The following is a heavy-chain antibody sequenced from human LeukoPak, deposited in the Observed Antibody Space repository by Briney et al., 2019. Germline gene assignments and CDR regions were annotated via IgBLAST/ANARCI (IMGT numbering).Heavy chain of an antibody. V-gene: IGHV3-23*01. CDR3: AAKGSGTPPY. Sequence: GGSLRLSCAASGFTFSGYAMSWVRQAPGKGLEWVSAISGSGGSTYYADSVKGRFTISRDSSKNTLYLQMNSLRAEDTAVYYCAAKGSGTPPYWGQGTLVTVSS. CDR1: GFTFSGYA. CDR2: ISGSGGST. J-gene: IGHJ4*02. D-gene: IGHD1-7*01.